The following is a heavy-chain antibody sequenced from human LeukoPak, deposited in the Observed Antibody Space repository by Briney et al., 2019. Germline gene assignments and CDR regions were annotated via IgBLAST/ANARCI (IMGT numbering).Heavy chain of an antibody. Sequence: GGSLRLSCAASEFSVGSNYMTWVRQAPGKGLEWVSLIYSGGSTYYADSVKGRFTISRDNSKNTLYLQMNSLRAEDTAVYYCAKDHAPNAEQWLVPDYWGQGTLVTVSS. D-gene: IGHD6-19*01. CDR2: IYSGGST. V-gene: IGHV3-53*01. CDR1: EFSVGSNY. J-gene: IGHJ4*02. CDR3: AKDHAPNAEQWLVPDY.